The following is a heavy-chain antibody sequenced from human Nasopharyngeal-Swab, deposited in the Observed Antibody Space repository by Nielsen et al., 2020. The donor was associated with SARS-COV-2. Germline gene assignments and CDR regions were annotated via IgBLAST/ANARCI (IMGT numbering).Heavy chain of an antibody. CDR3: TTAGCSSTSCYYYYYYGMDV. D-gene: IGHD2-2*01. CDR1: GFTFSNAW. V-gene: IGHV3-15*01. Sequence: GGSLRLSCAASGFTFSNAWMSWVRQAPGKGLEWVGRIKSKTDGGTTDYAAPVKGRFTISRDDSKNTLYLQMNSLKTEDTAVCYCTTAGCSSTSCYYYYYYGMDVWGQGTTVTVSS. J-gene: IGHJ6*02. CDR2: IKSKTDGGTT.